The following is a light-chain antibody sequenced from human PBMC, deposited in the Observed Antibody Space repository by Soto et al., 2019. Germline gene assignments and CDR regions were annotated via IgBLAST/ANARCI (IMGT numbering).Light chain of an antibody. V-gene: IGLV2-8*01. CDR3: AAWDDSLNGYV. J-gene: IGLJ1*01. CDR1: SSDVGGYNY. CDR2: EVS. Sequence: QSALTQPPSASGSPGQSVTISCTGTSSDVGGYNYVSWYQQHPGKAPKLMIYEVSKRPSGVPDRFSGSKSDNTASLTVSGLQAEDEADYYCAAWDDSLNGYVFGTGTKVTVL.